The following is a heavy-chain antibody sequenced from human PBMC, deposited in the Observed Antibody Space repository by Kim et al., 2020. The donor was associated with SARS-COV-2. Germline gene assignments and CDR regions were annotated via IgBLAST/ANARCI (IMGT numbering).Heavy chain of an antibody. V-gene: IGHV1-46*01. D-gene: IGHD5-18*01. Sequence: AQKFQGSVTMTRDTSTSTVSMELSSLRSEDTAGYYCARGSYGYGWFDPWGQGTLVTVSS. CDR3: ARGSYGYGWFDP. J-gene: IGHJ5*02.